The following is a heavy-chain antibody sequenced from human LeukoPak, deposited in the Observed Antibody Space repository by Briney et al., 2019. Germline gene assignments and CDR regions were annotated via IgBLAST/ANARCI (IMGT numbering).Heavy chain of an antibody. D-gene: IGHD2-2*01. V-gene: IGHV3-11*01. CDR2: ISSSGSTI. J-gene: IGHJ6*02. CDR1: GFTFSDYY. CDR3: ARVGEYCSSTSCLYDYYYGMDV. Sequence: GGSLRLSCAASGFTFSDYYMSRIRQAPGKGLEWVSYISSSGSTIYYADSVKGRFTISRDNAKNSLYLQMNSLRAEDTAVYYCARVGEYCSSTSCLYDYYYGMDVWGQGTLVTVSS.